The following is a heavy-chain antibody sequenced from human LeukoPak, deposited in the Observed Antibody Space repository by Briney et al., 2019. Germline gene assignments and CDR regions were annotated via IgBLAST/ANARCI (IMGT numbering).Heavy chain of an antibody. D-gene: IGHD1-1*01. J-gene: IGHJ5*02. V-gene: IGHV1-2*02. CDR2: INPNTGGT. Sequence: ASVKVSCKASGYPFTGYYMHWVRQAPGQGLEWMGWINPNTGGTNYAQKFQGRVTMTRDTSTSTAYMQLTSLKSDDTAVYYCARDGNNWNDDSLRLDPWGQGTLVTVS. CDR1: GYPFTGYY. CDR3: ARDGNNWNDDSLRLDP.